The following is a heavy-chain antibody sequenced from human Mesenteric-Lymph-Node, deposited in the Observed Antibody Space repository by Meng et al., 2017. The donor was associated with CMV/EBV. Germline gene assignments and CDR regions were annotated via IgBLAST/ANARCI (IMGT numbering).Heavy chain of an antibody. CDR1: GGSISSYY. J-gene: IGHJ4*02. Sequence: SETLSLTCTVSGGSISSYYWSWIRQPPGKGLEWIGYIDYSGSTNYNPSLKSRVTISVDTSKNQFSLKLTSVTAADTAVYYCARDYYGSGKIDYWGQGTLVTVSS. D-gene: IGHD3-10*01. CDR3: ARDYYGSGKIDY. CDR2: IDYSGST. V-gene: IGHV4-59*01.